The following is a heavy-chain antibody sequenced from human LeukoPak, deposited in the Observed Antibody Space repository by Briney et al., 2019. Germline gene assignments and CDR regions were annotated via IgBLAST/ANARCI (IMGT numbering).Heavy chain of an antibody. CDR2: LNSDGSST. D-gene: IGHD1-7*01. J-gene: IGHJ4*02. CDR3: ARASNRNSINFDY. V-gene: IGHV3-74*01. Sequence: GGSLRLSCAASGFTFSSYWMHWVRQSPGKGLVWVSRLNSDGSSTIYADSVKGRFTISRDNAETTLHLQMNNLSAEDTALYYCARASNRNSINFDYWGQGALVTVSS. CDR1: GFTFSSYW.